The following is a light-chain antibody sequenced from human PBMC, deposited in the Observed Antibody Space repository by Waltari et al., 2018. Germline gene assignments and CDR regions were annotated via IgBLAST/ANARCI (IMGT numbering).Light chain of an antibody. J-gene: IGKJ5*01. CDR1: QGISSA. Sequence: AIHLTQSPSSLSASVGERITIPCRASQGISSALAWYQQKPGESPKFLIYDASSLQSGVPSRFSGSASGTDFTLTITSLQPEDFATYYCQQLHSYPITFGQGTRLEIK. V-gene: IGKV1-13*02. CDR3: QQLHSYPIT. CDR2: DAS.